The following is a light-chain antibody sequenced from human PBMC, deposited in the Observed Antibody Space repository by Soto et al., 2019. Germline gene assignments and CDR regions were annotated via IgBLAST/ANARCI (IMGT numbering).Light chain of an antibody. Sequence: DIQMTQSPSTLPASVGDRVTITCRASQTISSWLAWYQQKPGKAPDLLIYDASRLAGGVPSRFSGSESGTEFTLTIGSLQPDDFATYYCQQLNTYPLTFGGGTKVDIK. CDR1: QTISSW. CDR3: QQLNTYPLT. CDR2: DAS. J-gene: IGKJ4*01. V-gene: IGKV1-5*01.